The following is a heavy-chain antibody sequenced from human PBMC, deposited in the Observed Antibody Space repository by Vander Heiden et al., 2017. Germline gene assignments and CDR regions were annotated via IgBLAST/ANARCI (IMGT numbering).Heavy chain of an antibody. Sequence: EVQLLESGGGLVQPGGSLRLSCAASGFTFSSYARTGFREAPGRGLEWVSVITGSDGYTYYADFVKGRFTISRDNSKNTLYLQMNSLRAEDTALYYCAKGGTAALRGVDYWGQGALVTVSS. CDR2: ITGSDGYT. CDR1: GFTFSSYA. D-gene: IGHD6-13*01. CDR3: AKGGTAALRGVDY. J-gene: IGHJ4*02. V-gene: IGHV3-23*01.